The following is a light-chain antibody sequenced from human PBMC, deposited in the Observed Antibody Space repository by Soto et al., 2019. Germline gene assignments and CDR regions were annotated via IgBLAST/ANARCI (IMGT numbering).Light chain of an antibody. CDR3: QQTYTTPEIT. J-gene: IGKJ5*01. CDR1: QGIGSW. Sequence: DIQMTQSPSSVSASVGDRVTITCRANQGIGSWLAWYQQKPGKAPKLLIYAASSLQSGVPSRFSGSESGADFSLTISSLQPEDFATYYCQQTYTTPEITFGQGTRLEIK. V-gene: IGKV1-12*01. CDR2: AAS.